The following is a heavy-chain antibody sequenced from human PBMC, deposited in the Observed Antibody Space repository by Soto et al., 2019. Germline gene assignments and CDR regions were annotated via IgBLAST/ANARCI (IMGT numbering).Heavy chain of an antibody. CDR2: IHNRGNT. Sequence: QLQLQESGPGLVKPSEVLSLTCTVSGGSISTTSYYWGWIRKPPGKGLVWIATIHNRGNTYYNPTLTRRVTISANTSENQFSLRLSSVTATDTAVYYCARATHPYPYFDIWGLGTLVTVSS. CDR1: GGSISTTSYY. D-gene: IGHD2-2*01. J-gene: IGHJ3*02. CDR3: ARATHPYPYFDI. V-gene: IGHV4-39*01.